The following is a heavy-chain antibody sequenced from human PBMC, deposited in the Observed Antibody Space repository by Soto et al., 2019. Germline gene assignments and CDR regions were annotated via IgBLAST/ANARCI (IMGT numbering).Heavy chain of an antibody. J-gene: IGHJ4*02. Sequence: ETLSLTCNVSGRSMISYYWSWIRQPAGKGLEWIGRIYTGGNTNYNPSLKSRVTMSVDTSKSQFSLSLTSVTAADTAVYYCAREGDDRHFFFDSWGQGTLVTVSS. CDR1: GRSMISYY. CDR2: IYTGGNT. V-gene: IGHV4-4*07. CDR3: AREGDDRHFFFDS. D-gene: IGHD3-3*02.